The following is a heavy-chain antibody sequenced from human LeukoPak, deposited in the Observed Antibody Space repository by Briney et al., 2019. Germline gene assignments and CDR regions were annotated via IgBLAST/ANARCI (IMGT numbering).Heavy chain of an antibody. CDR3: ARRVFNSGRHVY. Sequence: SETLSLTCTVSGGSISGYYWSWIRQPPGKGLEWIGYIYYSGSTSYNPSLKSRVTISVDTSKNQFSLKLSSVTAADTALYYCARRVFNSGRHVYWGQGTLVTVSS. CDR2: IYYSGST. CDR1: GGSISGYY. V-gene: IGHV4-59*08. D-gene: IGHD3-10*01. J-gene: IGHJ4*02.